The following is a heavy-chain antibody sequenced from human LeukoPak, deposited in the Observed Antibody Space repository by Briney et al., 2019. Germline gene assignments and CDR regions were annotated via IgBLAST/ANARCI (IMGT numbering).Heavy chain of an antibody. CDR3: ARRWSFDY. V-gene: IGHV3-30*04. CDR1: AFIFNLYA. Sequence: GRPLRLSCAASAFIFNLYAMHWVRQAPGKGLEWVAVISHDGSDKYYADSVKGRFTISRDNSNNTLYLQMNSLRVEDTAVYYCARRWSFDYWGQGTLVTVSS. CDR2: ISHDGSDK. D-gene: IGHD6-13*01. J-gene: IGHJ4*02.